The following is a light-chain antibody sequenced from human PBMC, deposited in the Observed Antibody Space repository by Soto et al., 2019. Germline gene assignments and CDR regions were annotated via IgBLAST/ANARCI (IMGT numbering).Light chain of an antibody. Sequence: EIVMTQSPATLSVSTGERATLSCRASQSVSSNLAWYQQKPGQAPRLLIYGASTRATGIPARFSGSGSGTEFTLAISSLQPDDFATYYCQQYDNYRAFGHGTKVDI. V-gene: IGKV3-15*01. CDR3: QQYDNYRA. CDR2: GAS. J-gene: IGKJ1*01. CDR1: QSVSSN.